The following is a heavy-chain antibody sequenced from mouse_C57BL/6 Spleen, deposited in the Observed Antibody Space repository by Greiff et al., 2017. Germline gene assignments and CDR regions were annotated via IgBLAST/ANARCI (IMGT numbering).Heavy chain of an antibody. V-gene: IGHV1-59*01. CDR3: ARGREYYDYFDY. J-gene: IGHJ2*01. D-gene: IGHD2-4*01. Sequence: QVQLQQPGAELVRPGTSVKLSCKASGYTFTGYWMHWVKQRPGQGLEWIGVIDPSDSYTNYNQKFKGKATLTVDTSSSTAYMQLSSLTSEDSAVYYCARGREYYDYFDYWGQGTTLTVSS. CDR1: GYTFTGYW. CDR2: IDPSDSYT.